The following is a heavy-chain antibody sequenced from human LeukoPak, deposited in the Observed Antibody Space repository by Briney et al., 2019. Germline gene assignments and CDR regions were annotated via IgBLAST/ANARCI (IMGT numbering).Heavy chain of an antibody. CDR3: ARVQGGGYLTADY. Sequence: GGSLRLSCAASGFTFSSYSMNWVRQAPGKGLEWVSFISSSSSYIYYADSVKGRFTISRDNAKNSLYLQMNSLRGEDTAMYYCARVQGGGYLTADYWGQGTLVTVSS. J-gene: IGHJ4*02. CDR2: ISSSSSYI. CDR1: GFTFSSYS. V-gene: IGHV3-21*01. D-gene: IGHD6-19*01.